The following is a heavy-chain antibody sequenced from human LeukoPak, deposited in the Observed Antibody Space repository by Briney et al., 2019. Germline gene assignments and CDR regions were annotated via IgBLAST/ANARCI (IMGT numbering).Heavy chain of an antibody. D-gene: IGHD6-19*01. Sequence: HPGGSLRLSCAASGFTFSSYAMSWVRQAPGKGLEWVSAISGSGGSTYYADSVKGRFTISRDNSKNTLYLQMNSLRTEDTAVYYCARASSGWNPRGYFDYWGQGTLVTVSS. CDR3: ARASSGWNPRGYFDY. CDR2: ISGSGGST. J-gene: IGHJ4*02. V-gene: IGHV3-23*01. CDR1: GFTFSSYA.